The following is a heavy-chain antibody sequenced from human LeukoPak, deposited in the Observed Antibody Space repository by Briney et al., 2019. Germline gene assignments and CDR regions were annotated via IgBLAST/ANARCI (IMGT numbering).Heavy chain of an antibody. Sequence: PGRSQRLSCAASGFSFKDYNMHWVRQAPGKGLEWVAVITYDGGNEYYTDPVKGRFTISRDNSKSTLYLQMNSLRTEDTAVYYCAKVRWDNSGWYYLDSWGQGTLVTVSS. D-gene: IGHD6-19*01. CDR2: ITYDGGNE. J-gene: IGHJ4*02. CDR3: AKVRWDNSGWYYLDS. CDR1: GFSFKDYN. V-gene: IGHV3-30*18.